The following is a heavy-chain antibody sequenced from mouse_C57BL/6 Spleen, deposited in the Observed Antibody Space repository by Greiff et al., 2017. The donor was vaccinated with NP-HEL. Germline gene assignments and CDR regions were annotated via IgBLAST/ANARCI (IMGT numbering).Heavy chain of an antibody. D-gene: IGHD2-2*01. V-gene: IGHV3-6*01. CDR3: ERGGYDVGPRYFEV. J-gene: IGHJ1*03. CDR2: IRYDGST. CDR1: GYSITSGYY. Sequence: EVQRVESGPGLVKPSPSLSLTCSVTGYSITSGYYWNWIRQFPGNKLECMGYIRYDGSTNYNPSLKNRISITRDTSKNQLFLKLNSVTTEDTATCYCERGGYDVGPRYFEVWGTGTTVTVAS.